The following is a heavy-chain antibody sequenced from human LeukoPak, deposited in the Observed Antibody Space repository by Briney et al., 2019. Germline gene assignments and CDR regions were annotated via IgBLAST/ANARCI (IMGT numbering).Heavy chain of an antibody. Sequence: GESLKISRNGSGYTFPSYWIGWVRQMPGKGLEWMGIIHPDDSDTRYSPSFQGQVTISADKSISTAYLQWSSLKASDTAMYYCARRYCSGRNCYCFDYWGQGTLVTVSS. CDR2: IHPDDSDT. CDR1: GYTFPSYW. J-gene: IGHJ4*02. CDR3: ARRYCSGRNCYCFDY. D-gene: IGHD2-15*01. V-gene: IGHV5-51*01.